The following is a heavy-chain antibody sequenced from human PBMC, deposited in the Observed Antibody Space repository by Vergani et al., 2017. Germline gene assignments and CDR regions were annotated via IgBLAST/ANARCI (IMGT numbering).Heavy chain of an antibody. CDR3: AKVGEFDPYYDILTGYYSDYYFDY. V-gene: IGHV3-23*04. D-gene: IGHD3-9*01. CDR1: GFPLASMA. CDR2: VRVRGGCT. Sequence: VQLVESGGGVVQPGRSLSPPCAALGFPLASMAMTGARQAPGKGREWVPAVRVRGGCTYYADSVKGRFTIARDNSKNTLYLQMKILRAEDAAVYYCAKVGEFDPYYDILTGYYSDYYFDYWGQGTLVTVSS. J-gene: IGHJ4*02.